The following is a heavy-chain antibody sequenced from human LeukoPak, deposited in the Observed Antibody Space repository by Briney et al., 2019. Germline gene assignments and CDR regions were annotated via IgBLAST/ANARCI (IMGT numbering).Heavy chain of an antibody. CDR3: ARDATVTTPDAFDI. CDR2: ISSSSSTI. J-gene: IGHJ3*02. D-gene: IGHD4-17*01. Sequence: PGGSLRLSCAASGFTFSSYSMNWVRQAPGKGLEWVSYISSSSSTIYYADSVKGRFTISRDNAKNSLYLQMNSLRDKDTAVYYCARDATVTTPDAFDIWGQGTMVTVSS. V-gene: IGHV3-48*02. CDR1: GFTFSSYS.